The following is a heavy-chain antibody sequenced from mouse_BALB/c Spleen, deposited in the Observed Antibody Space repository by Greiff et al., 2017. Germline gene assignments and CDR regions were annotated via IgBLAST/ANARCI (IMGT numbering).Heavy chain of an antibody. V-gene: IGHV1-87*01. J-gene: IGHJ2*01. CDR3: ARERNWDEGYFDY. Sequence: VQLQQSGAELARPGASVKLSCKASGYTFTSYWMQWVKQRPGQGLEWIGAIYPGDGDTRYTQKFKGKATLTADKSSSTAYMQLSSLASEDSAVYYCARERNWDEGYFDYWGQGTTLTVSS. CDR2: IYPGDGDT. D-gene: IGHD4-1*01. CDR1: GYTFTSYW.